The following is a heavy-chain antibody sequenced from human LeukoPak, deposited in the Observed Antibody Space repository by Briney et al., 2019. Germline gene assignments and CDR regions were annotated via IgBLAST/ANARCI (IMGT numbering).Heavy chain of an antibody. Sequence: SETPSLTCAVYGGSFSGYYWSWIRQPPGKGLEWIGEINHSGSTNYNPSLKSRVTISVDTSKNQCSLRLSSVTAADTAVYYCAKSNGYGLIDIWGQGTMVTVSS. CDR1: GGSFSGYY. V-gene: IGHV4-34*01. D-gene: IGHD3-10*01. J-gene: IGHJ3*02. CDR3: AKSNGYGLIDI. CDR2: INHSGST.